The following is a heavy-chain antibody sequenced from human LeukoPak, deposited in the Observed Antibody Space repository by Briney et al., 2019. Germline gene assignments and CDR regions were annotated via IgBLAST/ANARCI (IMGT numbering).Heavy chain of an antibody. Sequence: PVKVSCKASGGTFSSYAISWVRQAPGQGLEWMGGIIPIFGTAIYAQKFQGRVTITADESTSTAYMELSSLRSEDTAVYYCASGDSWGCPTCDYYYYYGMDVWGQGTAVTVSS. V-gene: IGHV1-69*01. CDR3: ASGDSWGCPTCDYYYYYGMDV. CDR1: GGTFSSYA. J-gene: IGHJ6*02. D-gene: IGHD3-16*01. CDR2: IIPIFGTA.